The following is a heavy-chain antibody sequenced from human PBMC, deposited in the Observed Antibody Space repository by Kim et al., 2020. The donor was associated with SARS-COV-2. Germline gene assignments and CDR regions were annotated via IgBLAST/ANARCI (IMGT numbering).Heavy chain of an antibody. CDR3: AKDRDRWPQLLDY. CDR2: ISGSAGST. CDR1: GFIFGNYA. J-gene: IGHJ4*02. V-gene: IGHV3-23*01. D-gene: IGHD5-12*01. Sequence: GGSLRLSCVASGFIFGNYAMNWVRQAPGKGLEWVSGISGSAGSTYYADSVKGRFTISRDNSKNTLYLQMNSLRAEDTAVYYCAKDRDRWPQLLDYWGQGTLVTVSS.